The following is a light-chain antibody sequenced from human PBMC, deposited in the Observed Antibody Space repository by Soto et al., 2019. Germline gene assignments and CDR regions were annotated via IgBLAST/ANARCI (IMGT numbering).Light chain of an antibody. CDR1: SSDVGGYNY. Sequence: QLVLTQPASVSGSPGQWITIPCTGTSSDVGGYNYVSWYHLHPGKAPKLIIYEVSNRPSGVSNRFSGSKSGNTASLTISGLQAEDEADYYCSSYASTTAYLFGTGTKVTVL. CDR2: EVS. J-gene: IGLJ1*01. V-gene: IGLV2-14*01. CDR3: SSYASTTAYL.